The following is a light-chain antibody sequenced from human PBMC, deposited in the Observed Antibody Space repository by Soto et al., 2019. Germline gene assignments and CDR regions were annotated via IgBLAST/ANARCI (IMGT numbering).Light chain of an antibody. Sequence: QSALTQPASVSGSPGQSITISCTGTSSDVGGYNHVSWYQQHPGKAPKLMIYDVSNRPSGVSNRFSGSKSGNTASLTISGPQAEDDADYFCSSYTSTSAYVFGTATKLTVL. V-gene: IGLV2-14*03. CDR1: SSDVGGYNH. CDR2: DVS. J-gene: IGLJ1*01. CDR3: SSYTSTSAYV.